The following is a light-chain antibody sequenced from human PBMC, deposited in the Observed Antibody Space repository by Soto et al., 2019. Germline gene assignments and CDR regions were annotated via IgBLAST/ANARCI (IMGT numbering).Light chain of an antibody. Sequence: QLVLTQSPSASASLGASVKLTCTLSSGHSSYAIAWHQQQPEKGPRYLMKLNSDGSHSKGDGIPDRFSGSSSGAERYLTISSLQSEDEADYYCQTWGTGFRDVVFGGGTKLTVL. J-gene: IGLJ2*01. CDR1: SGHSSYA. CDR3: QTWGTGFRDVV. CDR2: LNSDGSH. V-gene: IGLV4-69*01.